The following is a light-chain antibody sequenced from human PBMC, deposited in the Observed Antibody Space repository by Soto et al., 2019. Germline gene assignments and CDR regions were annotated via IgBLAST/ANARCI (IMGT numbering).Light chain of an antibody. J-gene: IGLJ2*01. CDR2: EGS. Sequence: QSVLTQPASVSGSPGQSITISCTGTSSDVGSYNLVSWYQQHPGKAPKLMIYEGSKRPSGVSNRFSGSKSGNTASLTISRLQAEEEADYYCCSYAGSSTPVVFGGGTKLTVL. CDR1: SSDVGSYNL. V-gene: IGLV2-23*01. CDR3: CSYAGSSTPVV.